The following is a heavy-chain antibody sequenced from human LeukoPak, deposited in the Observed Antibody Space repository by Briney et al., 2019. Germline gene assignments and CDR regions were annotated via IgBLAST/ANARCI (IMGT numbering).Heavy chain of an antibody. CDR3: VRDGYSYGSLKSFDY. J-gene: IGHJ4*02. CDR2: INVANGNT. V-gene: IGHV1-3*01. CDR1: GYTFTSYA. D-gene: IGHD5-18*01. Sequence: GASVKVSCKASGYTFTSYAIHWARQAPGQRLEWMGWINVANGNTKYSQKLQGRVTITRDTSASTAYMELSSLRSEDTAVYYCVRDGYSYGSLKSFDYWGQGTLVTVSS.